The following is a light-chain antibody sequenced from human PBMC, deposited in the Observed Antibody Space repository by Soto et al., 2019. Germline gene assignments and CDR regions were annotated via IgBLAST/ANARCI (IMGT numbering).Light chain of an antibody. CDR1: SSNMGTNT. Sequence: QSVLTQPPSASGTPGQRVTISCSGGSSNMGTNTVSWYQQVPGTAPKVLIYVNDQRPSGVPDRFSGSNSGTSASLAISGLQPEDEAEYYCVAWDDSLNGHVFETGTKVTVL. CDR2: VND. V-gene: IGLV1-44*01. J-gene: IGLJ1*01. CDR3: VAWDDSLNGHV.